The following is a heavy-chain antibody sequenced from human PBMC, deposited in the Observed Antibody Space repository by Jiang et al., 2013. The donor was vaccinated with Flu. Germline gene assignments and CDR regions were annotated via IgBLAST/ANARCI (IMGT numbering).Heavy chain of an antibody. Sequence: GGSISSYYWSWIRQPPGKGLEWIGYIFYSGSGSTNYNPSLKSRVTISIDTSKNQFSLKLSSVTAADTAVYYCARDIAGAHNWFDPWGQGTLVTVSS. J-gene: IGHJ5*02. CDR2: IFYSGSGST. V-gene: IGHV4-59*01. CDR1: GGSISSYY. CDR3: ARDIAGAHNWFDP. D-gene: IGHD6-13*01.